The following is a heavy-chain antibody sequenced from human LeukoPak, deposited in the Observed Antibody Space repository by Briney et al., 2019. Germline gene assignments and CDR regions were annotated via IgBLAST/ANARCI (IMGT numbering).Heavy chain of an antibody. Sequence: SETLSLTCTVSGGSISSYYWNWIRQPPGKGLEWIGYIYYSGSTNYNPSLKSRVTISVDTSKNQFSLKLSSVTAADTAVYYCARRMYYYDSSGYGGYWLDPWGQGTLVTVSS. D-gene: IGHD3-22*01. CDR2: IYYSGST. J-gene: IGHJ5*02. V-gene: IGHV4-59*08. CDR1: GGSISSYY. CDR3: ARRMYYYDSSGYGGYWLDP.